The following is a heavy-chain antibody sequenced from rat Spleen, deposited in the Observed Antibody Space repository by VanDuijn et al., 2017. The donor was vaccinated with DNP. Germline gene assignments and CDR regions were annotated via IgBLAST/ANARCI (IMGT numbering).Heavy chain of an antibody. CDR2: ISYEGSNT. V-gene: IGHV5-22*01. D-gene: IGHD1-11*01. J-gene: IGHJ2*01. Sequence: EVQLVESRGGLVQPGRSMKLSCAASGFTFSNYYMAWVRQAPKKGLEWVASISYEGSNTYCGDSVKGRFTISRDNAKSTLYLQMNSLRSEDTATYFCARHGRRVFDYWGQGVMVTVSS. CDR3: ARHGRRVFDY. CDR1: GFTFSNYY.